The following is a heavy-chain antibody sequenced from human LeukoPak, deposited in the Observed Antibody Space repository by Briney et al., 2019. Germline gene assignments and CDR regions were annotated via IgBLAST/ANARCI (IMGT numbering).Heavy chain of an antibody. J-gene: IGHJ6*03. CDR1: GYAFTSYG. CDR3: ARAAEGVIVIGYYYMDV. V-gene: IGHV1-18*01. Sequence: ASVKVSCKASGYAFTSYGISWVRQAPGQGLEWMGWISAYNGNTNYAQKLQGRVTMTRDTSISTAYMELSRLRSDDTAVYYCARAAEGVIVIGYYYMDVWGKGTTVTVSS. CDR2: ISAYNGNT. D-gene: IGHD3-16*02.